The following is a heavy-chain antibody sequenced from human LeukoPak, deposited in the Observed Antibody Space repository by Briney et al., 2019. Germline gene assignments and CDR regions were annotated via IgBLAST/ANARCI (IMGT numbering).Heavy chain of an antibody. J-gene: IGHJ3*02. Sequence: GGSLRLPCTASGFTFGDYAMNWVRQAPGKGLEWVSPISSSSSYIYYADSVKGRFTISRDNAKNSLYLQMNSLRAEDTAVYYCAREGEGAFDIWGQGTMVTVSS. D-gene: IGHD3-10*01. CDR2: ISSSSSYI. CDR1: GFTFGDYA. CDR3: AREGEGAFDI. V-gene: IGHV3-21*01.